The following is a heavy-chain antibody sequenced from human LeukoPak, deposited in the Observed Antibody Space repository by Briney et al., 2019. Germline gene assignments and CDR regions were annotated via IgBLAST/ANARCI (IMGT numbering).Heavy chain of an antibody. CDR1: GYTFTSYA. Sequence: GASVKVSCKASGYTFTSYAMHWVRQAPGQRLEWMGWINAGNGNTKYSQKFQGRVTITRDTSASTAYMELSSLRSEDTAVYYCARDSRRIAVAGTDNWFDPWGQGTLVTVSS. D-gene: IGHD6-19*01. J-gene: IGHJ5*02. CDR3: ARDSRRIAVAGTDNWFDP. CDR2: INAGNGNT. V-gene: IGHV1-3*01.